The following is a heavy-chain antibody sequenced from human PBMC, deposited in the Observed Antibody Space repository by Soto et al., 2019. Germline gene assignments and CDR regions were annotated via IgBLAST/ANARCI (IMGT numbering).Heavy chain of an antibody. CDR2: IYYSGST. Sequence: SETLSLTCTVSGGSISSYYWSWIQQPPGKGLEWIGYIYYSGSTNYNPSLKSRVTISVDTSKNQFSLKLSSVTAADTAVYYCARSPVVVAAISWFDPWGQGTLVTVSS. J-gene: IGHJ5*02. D-gene: IGHD2-15*01. CDR3: ARSPVVVAAISWFDP. V-gene: IGHV4-59*01. CDR1: GGSISSYY.